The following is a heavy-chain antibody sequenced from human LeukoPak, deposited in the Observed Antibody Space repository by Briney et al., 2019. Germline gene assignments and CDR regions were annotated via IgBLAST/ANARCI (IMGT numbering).Heavy chain of an antibody. D-gene: IGHD6-19*01. J-gene: IGHJ6*03. CDR3: ARDQQWDYYYMDV. CDR2: INPNSGGT. V-gene: IGHV1-2*02. Sequence: ASVKVSCKASGYTFTGYYMHWVRQAPGQGLEWVGWINPNSGGTNYAQKFQGRVTMTRDTSISTAYMELSRLRSDDTAVYYCARDQQWDYYYMDVWGKGTTVTVSS. CDR1: GYTFTGYY.